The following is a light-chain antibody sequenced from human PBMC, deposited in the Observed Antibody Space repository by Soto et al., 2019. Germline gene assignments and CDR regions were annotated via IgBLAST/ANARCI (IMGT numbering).Light chain of an antibody. V-gene: IGLV1-51*02. Sequence: QSVLTQPPSVSAAPGQKVTISCSGSSSNIGNNYVSWYQQLPGTAPKLLIYENNKRPSGIPDRFSGSKSGTSATLGITGLQTGDEADYYCGTWDSRLSAYVFRTGTKSPS. CDR1: SSNIGNNY. J-gene: IGLJ1*01. CDR2: ENN. CDR3: GTWDSRLSAYV.